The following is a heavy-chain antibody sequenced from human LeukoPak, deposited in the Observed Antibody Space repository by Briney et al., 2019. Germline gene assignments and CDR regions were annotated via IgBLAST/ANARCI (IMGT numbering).Heavy chain of an antibody. V-gene: IGHV3-15*01. CDR1: GFTFSNAW. CDR3: TTDVEVTMVRGVRGFDY. CDR2: IKSKTDGGTT. Sequence: GGSPRLSCAASGFTFSNAWMSWVRQAPGKGLEWVGRIKSKTDGGTTDYAAPVKGRFTISRDDSKNTLYLQMNSLKTEDTAVYYCTTDVEVTMVRGVRGFDYWGQGTLVTVSS. D-gene: IGHD3-10*01. J-gene: IGHJ4*02.